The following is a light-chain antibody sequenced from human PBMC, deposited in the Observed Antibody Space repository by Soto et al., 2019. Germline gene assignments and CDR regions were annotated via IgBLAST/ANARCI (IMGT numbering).Light chain of an antibody. CDR1: TSNIGTFY. CDR2: LGD. CDR3: AAWDGSLNGWV. J-gene: IGLJ3*02. V-gene: IGLV1-44*01. Sequence: QSVLTQPPSASSTPGQTVTISCSGSTSNIGTFYVYWYQHLPGTAPKLLIYLGDQRASGVSDRFSGSKSGTSASLAISGLQSEDEADYYCAAWDGSLNGWVFGGGTKLTVL.